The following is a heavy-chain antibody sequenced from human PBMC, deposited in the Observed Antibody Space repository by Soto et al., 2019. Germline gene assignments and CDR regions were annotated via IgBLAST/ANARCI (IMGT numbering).Heavy chain of an antibody. V-gene: IGHV4-39*01. D-gene: IGHD2-15*01. CDR1: GGSISSSSYY. J-gene: IGHJ4*02. CDR3: ARHHLAAFSVFDY. CDR2: IYYSGST. Sequence: SETLSLTCTVSGGSISSSSYYWGWIRQPPGKGLEWIGSIYYSGSTYYNPSLKSRVTISVDTSKNQFSLKLSSVTAADMAVYYCARHHLAAFSVFDYWGQGTLVTVSS.